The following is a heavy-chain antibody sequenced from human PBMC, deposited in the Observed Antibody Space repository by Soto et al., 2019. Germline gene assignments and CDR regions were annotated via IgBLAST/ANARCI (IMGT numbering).Heavy chain of an antibody. CDR1: GGSFSGYY. D-gene: IGHD4-17*01. CDR3: ARADYGSDI. J-gene: IGHJ3*02. Sequence: SETLSLTCAVYGGSFSGYYWSWIRQPPGKGLEWIGEINHSGSTNYNPSLKSRVTISVDTSKNQFSLKLSSVTAADAAVYYCARADYGSDIWGQGTMVTVSS. V-gene: IGHV4-34*01. CDR2: INHSGST.